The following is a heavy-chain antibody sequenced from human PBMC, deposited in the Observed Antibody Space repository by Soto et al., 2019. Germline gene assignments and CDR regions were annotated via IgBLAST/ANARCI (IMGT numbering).Heavy chain of an antibody. CDR3: AKDIGMTDIYGMDV. J-gene: IGHJ6*02. CDR2: ISGSGGST. V-gene: IGHV3-23*01. Sequence: EVQLLESGGGLVQPGGSLRLSCTASGFTFSSYAMSWVRQAPGKGLEWVSAISGSGGSTYYADSVKGRFTISRDNSKNTLYLQMNSLRAEDTAVYYCAKDIGMTDIYGMDVWGQGTTVTVSS. D-gene: IGHD3-9*01. CDR1: GFTFSSYA.